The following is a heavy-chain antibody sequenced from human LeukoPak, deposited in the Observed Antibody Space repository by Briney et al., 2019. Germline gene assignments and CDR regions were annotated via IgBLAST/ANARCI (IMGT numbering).Heavy chain of an antibody. D-gene: IGHD3-22*01. CDR1: GYTFTSYG. J-gene: IGHJ4*02. Sequence: EASVKVSCKASGYTFTSYGISWVRQAPGQGLEWMGWISAYNGNTNYAQKLQGRVTMTTDTSTSTAYMELRSLRSDDTAVYYCARDIMAYYYDSSDTTWDYWGQGTPVTVSS. CDR3: ARDIMAYYYDSSDTTWDY. V-gene: IGHV1-18*01. CDR2: ISAYNGNT.